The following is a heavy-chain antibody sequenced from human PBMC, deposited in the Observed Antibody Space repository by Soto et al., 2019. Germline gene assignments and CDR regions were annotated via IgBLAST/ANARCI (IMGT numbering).Heavy chain of an antibody. V-gene: IGHV3-30*18. CDR3: AKEENYYDTTPWGIDY. D-gene: IGHD3-22*01. CDR1: GFTFSSYG. Sequence: QVQLVESVGGVVQPGRSLSLSCAASGFTFSSYGMYWVRQAPGKGLEWVAVISYDGSNKYYADSVKGRFTIPRDISKQTLYLQMNSLRVADTAVYYCAKEENYYDTTPWGIDYWGQGALVSFSS. J-gene: IGHJ4*02. CDR2: ISYDGSNK.